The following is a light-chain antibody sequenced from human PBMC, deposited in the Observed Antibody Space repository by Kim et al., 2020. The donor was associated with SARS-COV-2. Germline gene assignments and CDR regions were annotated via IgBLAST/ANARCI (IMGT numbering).Light chain of an antibody. V-gene: IGKV1-33*01. Sequence: DVQMTQSPSSLSASVGDRVTITCRASQDIKKFLIWFQQSPGKTPKLLIYDASTLETGVPSRFIGGGSGTNFSLTITAFQPDDLGTYFCLQYDNLPYIFGQGTKVDIK. CDR2: DAS. J-gene: IGKJ2*01. CDR1: QDIKKF. CDR3: LQYDNLPYI.